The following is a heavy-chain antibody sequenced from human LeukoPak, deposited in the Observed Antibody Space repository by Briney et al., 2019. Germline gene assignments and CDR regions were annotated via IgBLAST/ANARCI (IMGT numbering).Heavy chain of an antibody. CDR2: IYNGVPT. Sequence: SETLSLICTTSGAPIRRFYWSWVPHPPGKGLEWIGNIYNGVPTFFSPSLKSRVTLSVDTSKTQFSLQLASVTAADTAVYYCVQTTGWPGFDYWGQGILVTVSS. D-gene: IGHD6-19*01. CDR1: GAPIRRFY. CDR3: VQTTGWPGFDY. J-gene: IGHJ4*02. V-gene: IGHV4-4*08.